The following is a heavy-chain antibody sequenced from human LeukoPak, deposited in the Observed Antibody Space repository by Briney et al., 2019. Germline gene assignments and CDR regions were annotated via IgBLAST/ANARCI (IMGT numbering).Heavy chain of an antibody. CDR1: GGSISSSSYY. D-gene: IGHD2-2*01. CDR2: INHSGST. CDR3: ARKPSIRGGFH. J-gene: IGHJ4*02. V-gene: IGHV4-39*07. Sequence: SETLSLTCTVSGGSISSSSYYWSWLRQPPGKGLEWIGEINHSGSTNYNPSLKSRVTISVDTSKNQFSLKLVSVTAADTAVYYCARKPSIRGGFHWGQGTLVTVS.